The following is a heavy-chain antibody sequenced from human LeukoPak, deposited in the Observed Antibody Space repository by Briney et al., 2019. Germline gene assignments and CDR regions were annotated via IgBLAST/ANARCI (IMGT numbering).Heavy chain of an antibody. Sequence: SETLSLTCTVSGGSIRSTSYHWGWIRQPPGKGLEWIGIIYYSGETYYNASLKSRVTISVDTSKNQFSLRLTSVTATDTAVYYCARLDYYGSGSYYPDHFDYWGQGTLVTVSS. CDR2: IYYSGET. V-gene: IGHV4-39*01. CDR1: GGSIRSTSYH. D-gene: IGHD3-10*01. CDR3: ARLDYYGSGSYYPDHFDY. J-gene: IGHJ4*02.